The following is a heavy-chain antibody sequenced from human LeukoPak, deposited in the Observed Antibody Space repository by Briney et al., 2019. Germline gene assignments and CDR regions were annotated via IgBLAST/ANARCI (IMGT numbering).Heavy chain of an antibody. CDR3: ARRGYSYGQLYGMDV. CDR1: GYSFTSYW. D-gene: IGHD5-18*01. J-gene: IGHJ6*02. CDR2: IYPGDSDT. Sequence: GESLKISCKGSGYSFTSYWIGWVRQMPGKGLEWMGIIYPGDSDTRYSPSFQGQVTISADKSISTAYLQWSSLKASDAAMYYCARRGYSYGQLYGMDVWGQGTTVTVSS. V-gene: IGHV5-51*01.